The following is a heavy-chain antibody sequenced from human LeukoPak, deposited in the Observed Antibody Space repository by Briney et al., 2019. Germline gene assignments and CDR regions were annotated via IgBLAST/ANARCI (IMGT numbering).Heavy chain of an antibody. CDR3: ARVCHSSGWYRDAFDI. V-gene: IGHV4-59*01. CDR2: IYYSGST. J-gene: IGHJ3*02. D-gene: IGHD6-19*01. CDR1: GGSISSYY. Sequence: KPSETLSLTCTVSGGSISSYYWSWIRQPPGKGLEWIGYIYYSGSTNYNPSLKSRVTISVDTSKNQFSLKLSSVTAADTAVYYCARVCHSSGWYRDAFDIWGQGIMVTVSS.